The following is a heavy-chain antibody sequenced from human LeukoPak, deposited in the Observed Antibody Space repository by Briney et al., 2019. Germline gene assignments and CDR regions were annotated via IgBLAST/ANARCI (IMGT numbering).Heavy chain of an antibody. D-gene: IGHD5-18*01. Sequence: GGSLRLSCAASGFTFSSYAMSWVRQAPGKGLEWVPAISGSGGSTYYADSVKGRFTISRDNSKNTLYLQMNSLRAEDTAVYYCAKDGGYSYGSLDYWGQGTLVTVSS. V-gene: IGHV3-23*01. J-gene: IGHJ4*02. CDR3: AKDGGYSYGSLDY. CDR2: ISGSGGST. CDR1: GFTFSSYA.